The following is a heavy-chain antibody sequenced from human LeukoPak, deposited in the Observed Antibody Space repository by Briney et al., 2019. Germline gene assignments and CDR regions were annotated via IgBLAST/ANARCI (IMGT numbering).Heavy chain of an antibody. CDR1: GGSFSGYY. V-gene: IGHV4-34*01. D-gene: IGHD3-22*01. CDR3: ASEKLKRSYYYDSSGYYYSGYWFDP. Sequence: PSETLSLTCAVYGGSFSGYYWSWIRQPPGKGLEWIGEINHSGSTNYNPSLKSRVTISVDTSKNQFSLKLSSVTAADTAVYYCASEKLKRSYYYDSSGYYYSGYWFDPWGQGTLVTVSS. J-gene: IGHJ5*02. CDR2: INHSGST.